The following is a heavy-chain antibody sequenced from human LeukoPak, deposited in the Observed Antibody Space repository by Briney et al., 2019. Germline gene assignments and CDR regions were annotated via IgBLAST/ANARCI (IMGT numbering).Heavy chain of an antibody. Sequence: SSETLSLTCTVSGGSISSGSCYWSWIRQPAGKGLEWIGRIYTSGSTNYNPSLKSRVTMSVDTSKNQFSLKLSSVTAADTAVYYCARENGRPGLGYWGQGTLVTVSS. V-gene: IGHV4-61*02. J-gene: IGHJ4*02. CDR3: ARENGRPGLGY. D-gene: IGHD1-1*01. CDR1: GGSISSGSCY. CDR2: IYTSGST.